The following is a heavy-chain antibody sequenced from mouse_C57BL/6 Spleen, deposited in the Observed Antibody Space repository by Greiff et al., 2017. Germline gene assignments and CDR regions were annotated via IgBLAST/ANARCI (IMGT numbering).Heavy chain of an antibody. Sequence: EVMLVESGGGLVKPGGSLKLSCAASGFTFSSYAMSWVRQTPEKRLEWVATISDGGSYTYYPDNVKGRFTLSRDNAKNNLYLQMSHLKSEDTAMYYCARASYYGSLYYFDYWGQGTTLTVSS. CDR3: ARASYYGSLYYFDY. CDR1: GFTFSSYA. V-gene: IGHV5-4*03. D-gene: IGHD1-1*01. CDR2: ISDGGSYT. J-gene: IGHJ2*01.